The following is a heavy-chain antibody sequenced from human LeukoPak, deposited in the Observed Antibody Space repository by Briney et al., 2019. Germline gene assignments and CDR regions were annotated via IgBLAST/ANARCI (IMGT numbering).Heavy chain of an antibody. CDR2: IYHSGST. Sequence: SETLSLTCAVSGYSISSGYYWGWIRQPPGKGLEWIGGIYHSGSTYYNPSLKSRVTISVDTSKNQFSLKLSSVTAADTAVYYCATVRDIWFGGFTDYWGQGTLVTVSS. V-gene: IGHV4-38-2*01. J-gene: IGHJ4*02. CDR1: GYSISSGYY. D-gene: IGHD3-10*01. CDR3: ATVRDIWFGGFTDY.